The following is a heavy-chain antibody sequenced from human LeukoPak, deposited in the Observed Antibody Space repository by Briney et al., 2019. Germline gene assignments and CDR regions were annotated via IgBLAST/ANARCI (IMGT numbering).Heavy chain of an antibody. J-gene: IGHJ6*02. D-gene: IGHD4-11*01. CDR3: ARDLIVSNYGDYYYSMDV. Sequence: GGSLRLSCAASGFTFSSYSMNWVRQAPGKGLEWVSYISSSSSTIYYADSVKGRFTISRDNAKNSLYLQMNSLRDEDTAVYYCARDLIVSNYGDYYYSMDVWGQGTTVTVSS. V-gene: IGHV3-48*02. CDR2: ISSSSSTI. CDR1: GFTFSSYS.